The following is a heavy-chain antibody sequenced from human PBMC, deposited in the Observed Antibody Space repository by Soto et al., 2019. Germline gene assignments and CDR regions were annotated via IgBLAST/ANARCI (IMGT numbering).Heavy chain of an antibody. D-gene: IGHD3-10*01. CDR1: GFTISSYW. J-gene: IGHJ4*02. Sequence: EVQLEESGGGLVQPGGSLRLSCAASGFTISSYWMHWVRQVPGKGLVWVSRINSDGSTSYADSVKGRFTISRDNAKNTLFLEMDRLRAEDKAGYYRGRGWGVAIASWGQGTLVTVSS. V-gene: IGHV3-74*01. CDR2: INSDGST. CDR3: GRGWGVAIAS.